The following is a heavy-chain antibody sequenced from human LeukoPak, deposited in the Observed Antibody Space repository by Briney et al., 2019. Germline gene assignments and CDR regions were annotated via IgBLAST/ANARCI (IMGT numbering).Heavy chain of an antibody. J-gene: IGHJ4*02. V-gene: IGHV4-34*01. Sequence: SETLSLTCAFYGGSFSGYYWTWIRQPPGKGLEWIGEINHSGNTNYNPSLKSRVTISVDTSKNQFSLKLSSVTAADTAVYYCARRRHIVVVTAIRPPFDYWGQGTLVTVSS. CDR1: GGSFSGYY. CDR2: INHSGNT. D-gene: IGHD2-21*02. CDR3: ARRRHIVVVTAIRPPFDY.